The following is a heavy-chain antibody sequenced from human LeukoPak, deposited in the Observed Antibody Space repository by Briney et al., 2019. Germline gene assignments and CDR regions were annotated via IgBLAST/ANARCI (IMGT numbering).Heavy chain of an antibody. CDR1: GGTFSSYA. CDR2: LIPVMSTA. D-gene: IGHD3-3*01. CDR3: ARINTIFDYYFDY. V-gene: IGHV1-69*01. J-gene: IGHJ4*02. Sequence: SVKDSCKAPGGTFSSYAMRWVRHAPGQGLEWMGGLIPVMSTANYAQKFQGRVTITADESTSTAYMELSSLRSEDTAVYYCARINTIFDYYFDYWGQGTLVTVSS.